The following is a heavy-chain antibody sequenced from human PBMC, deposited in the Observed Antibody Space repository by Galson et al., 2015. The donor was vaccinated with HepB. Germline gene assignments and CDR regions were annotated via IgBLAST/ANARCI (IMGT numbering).Heavy chain of an antibody. CDR2: INPSGGST. CDR3: ARGLLLWAGPDY. D-gene: IGHD3-16*02. V-gene: IGHV1-46*01. J-gene: IGHJ4*02. CDR1: GYKFISYY. Sequence: SVKVSCKASGYKFISYYMHWVRQAPGQGLEWLGIINPSGGSTDYAPKVQGRVTLTRDTSTSTVFMELSSLRAADTAVYFCARGLLLWAGPDYWGQGTVVTVSS.